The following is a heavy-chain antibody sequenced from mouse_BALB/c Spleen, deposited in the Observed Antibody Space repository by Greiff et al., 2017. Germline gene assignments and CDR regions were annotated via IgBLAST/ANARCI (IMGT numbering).Heavy chain of an antibody. CDR1: GFTFSSYG. Sequence: DVKLVESGGDLVKPGGSLKLSCAASGFTFSSYGMSWVRQTPDKRLEWVATISSGGSYTYYPDSVKGRFTISRDNAKNTLYLQMSSLKSEDTAMYYCARHPEMMFYAMDYWGQGTSVTVSS. J-gene: IGHJ4*01. CDR2: ISSGGSYT. V-gene: IGHV5-6*02. D-gene: IGHD2-3*01. CDR3: ARHPEMMFYAMDY.